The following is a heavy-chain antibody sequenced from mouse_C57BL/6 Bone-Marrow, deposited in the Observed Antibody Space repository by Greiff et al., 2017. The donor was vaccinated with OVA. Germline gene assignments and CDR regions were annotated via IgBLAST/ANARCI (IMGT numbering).Heavy chain of an antibody. V-gene: IGHV3-6*01. CDR3: GAMDY. Sequence: DVHLVGSGPGLVKPSQSLSLTCSVTGYSITSGYYWNWIRQFPGNKLEWMGYISYDGSNNYNPSLKNRISITRDTSKNQFFLKLNSVTTEDTATYYCGAMDYWGQGTSVTVSS. J-gene: IGHJ4*01. CDR2: ISYDGSN. CDR1: GYSITSGYY.